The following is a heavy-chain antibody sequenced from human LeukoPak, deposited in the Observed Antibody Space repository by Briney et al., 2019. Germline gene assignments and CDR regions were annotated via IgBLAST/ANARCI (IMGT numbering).Heavy chain of an antibody. CDR3: AREVHDYGDYRASRFDP. V-gene: IGHV3-30-3*01. Sequence: GALRLSCAASGFTFSSYAMHWVRQAPGKGLEWVAVISYDGSNKYYADSVKGRFTISRDNSKNTLYLQMNSLRAEDTAVYYCAREVHDYGDYRASRFDPWGQGTLVTVSS. D-gene: IGHD4-17*01. J-gene: IGHJ5*02. CDR1: GFTFSSYA. CDR2: ISYDGSNK.